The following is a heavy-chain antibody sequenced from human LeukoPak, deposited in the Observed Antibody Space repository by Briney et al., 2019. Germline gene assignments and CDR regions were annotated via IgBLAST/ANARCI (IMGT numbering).Heavy chain of an antibody. Sequence: PGGSLRLSCAASGFTFSNYWMSWVRQAPGKGLEWVANIRPDGGERNYVDSVKGRFTISRDNGKNSLYLQMHSLRAEDTAVYYCARDVVGALDYWGQGILVTVSS. V-gene: IGHV3-7*01. D-gene: IGHD1-26*01. CDR2: IRPDGGER. J-gene: IGHJ4*02. CDR3: ARDVVGALDY. CDR1: GFTFSNYW.